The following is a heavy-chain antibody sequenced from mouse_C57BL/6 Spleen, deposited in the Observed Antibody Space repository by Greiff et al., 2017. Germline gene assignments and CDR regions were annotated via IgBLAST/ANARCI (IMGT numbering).Heavy chain of an antibody. CDR2: IYPGNSDT. Sequence: VQLQQSGTVLARPGASVKMSCKTSGYTFTSYWMHWVKQRPGQGLEWIGAIYPGNSDTSYNQKFKGKAKLTAVTSASTAYMELSSLTNEDSAVYYCTRTNDGSSYCAMDYWGQGTSVTVSS. V-gene: IGHV1-5*01. D-gene: IGHD1-1*01. CDR3: TRTNDGSSYCAMDY. CDR1: GYTFTSYW. J-gene: IGHJ4*01.